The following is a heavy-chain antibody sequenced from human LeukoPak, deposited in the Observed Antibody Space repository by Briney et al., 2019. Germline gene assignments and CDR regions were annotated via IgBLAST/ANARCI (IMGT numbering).Heavy chain of an antibody. Sequence: SGGSLRLSCVASGFTFDDYAMHWVRQAPGKGLEWVSGISWNSGSIGYADSVKGRFTISRDNAKNSLYLQMNSLRAEDTALYYCAKAFYYYDSSGYSPGYYYYGMDVWGQGTTVTVSS. D-gene: IGHD3-22*01. V-gene: IGHV3-9*01. CDR3: AKAFYYYDSSGYSPGYYYYGMDV. J-gene: IGHJ6*02. CDR1: GFTFDDYA. CDR2: ISWNSGSI.